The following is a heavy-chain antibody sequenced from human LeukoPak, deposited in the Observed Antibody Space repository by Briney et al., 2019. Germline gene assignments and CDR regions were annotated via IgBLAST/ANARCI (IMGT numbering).Heavy chain of an antibody. CDR3: ARSIGNYYASGSYYKIGAFDI. CDR2: IYYSGST. CDR1: GGSISGSSYY. V-gene: IGHV4-39*01. Sequence: SETLSLTCAVSGGSISGSSYYWGWIRQPPGEGLEWIGTIYYSGSTYYNPSLRSRVTISVDTSKNQFSLRLSSVPAADTAVYYCARSIGNYYASGSYYKIGAFDIWGQGTMVTVSS. D-gene: IGHD3-10*01. J-gene: IGHJ3*02.